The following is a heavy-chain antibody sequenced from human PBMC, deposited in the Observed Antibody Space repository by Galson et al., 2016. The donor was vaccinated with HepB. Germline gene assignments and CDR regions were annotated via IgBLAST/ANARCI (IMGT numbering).Heavy chain of an antibody. V-gene: IGHV4-34*01. CDR1: GESLSGYH. J-gene: IGHJ6*02. CDR3: ARGRLPALSDYVWGSYRPPPGGINYYYMDV. Sequence: LSLTCAVYGESLSGYHWSWIRQPPGKGLEWIGEIYYRGSTNYSPSLKNRVAISLDKSKNQFSLKLDSVIAADTAVYYCARGRLPALSDYVWGSYRPPPGGINYYYMDVWGQGTTVTVSS. CDR2: IYYRGST. D-gene: IGHD3-16*02.